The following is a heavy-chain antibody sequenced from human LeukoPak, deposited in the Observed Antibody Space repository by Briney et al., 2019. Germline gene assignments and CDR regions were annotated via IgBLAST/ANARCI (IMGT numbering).Heavy chain of an antibody. D-gene: IGHD1-26*01. J-gene: IGHJ4*02. Sequence: GSLRLSCAASGFTFSDYYMSWIRQAPGKGLEWVSYISSSGSTIYYADSVKGRFTISRDNAKNSLYLQMNSLRAEDTAVYYCARDASLKNSRNIDYWGQGTLVTVSS. CDR3: ARDASLKNSRNIDY. V-gene: IGHV3-11*04. CDR2: ISSSGSTI. CDR1: GFTFSDYY.